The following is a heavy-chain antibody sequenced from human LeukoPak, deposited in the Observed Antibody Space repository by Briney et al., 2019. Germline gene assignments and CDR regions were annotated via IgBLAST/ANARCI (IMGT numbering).Heavy chain of an antibody. J-gene: IGHJ5*02. D-gene: IGHD6-25*01. V-gene: IGHV4-59*08. CDR1: GGSISSYY. CDR3: ARHEAALFDP. Sequence: SETLSLTCTVSGGSISSYYWSWIRQPPGKGLEWIGYIYYSGSTNYNPSLKSRVTISVDTSKNQFSLKLSSVTAADTAVYYCARHEAALFDPWGQGTLVTVSS. CDR2: IYYSGST.